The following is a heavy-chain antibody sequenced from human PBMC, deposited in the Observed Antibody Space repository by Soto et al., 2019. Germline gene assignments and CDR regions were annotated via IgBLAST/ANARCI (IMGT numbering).Heavy chain of an antibody. J-gene: IGHJ4*02. CDR2: ISGSGGST. CDR3: AKVLWFGELLPSPIDY. Sequence: GGSLRLSCAASGFTFSSYAMSWVRQAPGKGLEWVSAISGSGGSTYYADSVKGRFTISRDNSKNTLYLQMNSLRAEDTAVYYCAKVLWFGELLPSPIDYWGQGTLVTVSS. CDR1: GFTFSSYA. V-gene: IGHV3-23*01. D-gene: IGHD3-10*01.